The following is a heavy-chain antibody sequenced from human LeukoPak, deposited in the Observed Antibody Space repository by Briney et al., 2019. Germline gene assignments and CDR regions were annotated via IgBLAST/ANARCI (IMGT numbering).Heavy chain of an antibody. Sequence: PSETLSLTCTVSGDSISGYYWTWIRQPPRKGLEWIGYIYDSGSTKYNPSLRSRVTISFDTSSKQFSLRLSSVTASDTAVYYCARDRGYSYAFDIWGQGTMVTVSS. CDR2: IYDSGST. V-gene: IGHV4-59*01. D-gene: IGHD5-18*01. CDR1: GDSISGYY. CDR3: ARDRGYSYAFDI. J-gene: IGHJ3*02.